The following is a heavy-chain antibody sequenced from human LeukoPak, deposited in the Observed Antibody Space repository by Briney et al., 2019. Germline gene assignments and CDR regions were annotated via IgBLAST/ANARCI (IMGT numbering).Heavy chain of an antibody. CDR1: GFSFSSYG. J-gene: IGHJ4*02. CDR2: ISNDGSIT. CDR3: AKSKSPYPMDYIFDF. V-gene: IGHV3-30*18. D-gene: IGHD4-11*01. Sequence: GRSLRLSCAASGFSFSSYGMHWVRQAPGKGLEWVAVISNDGSITKYGDSVKGQFTISRDNSKNTLYVQMNSLRTDDAAVYYCAKSKSPYPMDYIFDFWGQGTLVTVSS.